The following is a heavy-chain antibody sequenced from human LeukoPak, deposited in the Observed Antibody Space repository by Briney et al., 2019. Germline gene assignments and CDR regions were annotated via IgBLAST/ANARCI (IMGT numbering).Heavy chain of an antibody. J-gene: IGHJ3*02. CDR3: ARVLIGYYEAFDI. V-gene: IGHV1-69*05. CDR1: GGTFSSYV. Sequence: VASVKVSCKASGGTFSSYVLSWVRQALGQGLEWMGGIIPIFGTANYAQKFQGRVTITTDESTSTAYMELSSLRSEDTAMYYCARVLIGYYEAFDIWGQGTMVTVSS. D-gene: IGHD3-22*01. CDR2: IIPIFGTA.